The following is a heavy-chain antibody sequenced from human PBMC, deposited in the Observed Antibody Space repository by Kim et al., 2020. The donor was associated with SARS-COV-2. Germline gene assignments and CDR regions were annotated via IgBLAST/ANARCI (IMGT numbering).Heavy chain of an antibody. V-gene: IGHV3-7*01. Sequence: GGSLRLFCAASGFTFSRDWMIWVRQAPGKGLEWVANIKQDGSEKYYLDSVKGRFTISRDNAKNSLYLQMNSLRAEDTAVYYCVRDSSGWWGDWGQGTLVTVSS. CDR2: IKQDGSEK. CDR3: VRDSSGWWGD. D-gene: IGHD6-19*01. J-gene: IGHJ4*02. CDR1: GFTFSRDW.